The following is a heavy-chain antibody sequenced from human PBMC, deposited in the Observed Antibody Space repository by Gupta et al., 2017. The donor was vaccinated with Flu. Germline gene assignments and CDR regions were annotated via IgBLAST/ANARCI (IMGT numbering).Heavy chain of an antibody. J-gene: IGHJ4*02. D-gene: IGHD3-22*01. Sequence: EVQLVESGGGLVQPGWSLRLSCVASGFTFSSYCMHWVRQAAGQGLVWVSRINSDGSSTAYADSGKGRFTISRDNAKNTLYLQMNSLRAEDTAVYYCARAGEYYYESSGYYVGYWGQGTLVTVSS. CDR1: GFTFSSYC. CDR3: ARAGEYYYESSGYYVGY. V-gene: IGHV3-74*01. CDR2: INSDGSST.